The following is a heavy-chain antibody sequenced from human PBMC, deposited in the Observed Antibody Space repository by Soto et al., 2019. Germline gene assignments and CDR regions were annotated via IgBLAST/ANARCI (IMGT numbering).Heavy chain of an antibody. Sequence: GGSLRLSCAASGFTFSSYAMSWVRQAPGKGLEWVSAISGSGGSTYYADSVKGRFTISRDNSKNTLYLQMNSLRAEDTAVYYCAKGRYSYGPTLLRYYFDYWGQGTLVTVSS. J-gene: IGHJ4*02. CDR3: AKGRYSYGPTLLRYYFDY. D-gene: IGHD5-18*01. CDR1: GFTFSSYA. V-gene: IGHV3-23*01. CDR2: ISGSGGST.